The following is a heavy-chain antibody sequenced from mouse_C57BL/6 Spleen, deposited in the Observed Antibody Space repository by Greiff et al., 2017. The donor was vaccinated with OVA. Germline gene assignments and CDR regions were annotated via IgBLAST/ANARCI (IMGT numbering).Heavy chain of an antibody. Sequence: QLQQSGAELVRPGASVTLSCKASGYTFTDYEMHWVKQTPVHGLEWIGAIDPETGGTAYNQKFKGKAILTADKSSSTAYMELRSLTSEDSAVYYCTRGSSYFDYWGQGTTLTVSS. CDR1: GYTFTDYE. CDR3: TRGSSYFDY. J-gene: IGHJ2*01. D-gene: IGHD1-1*01. CDR2: IDPETGGT. V-gene: IGHV1-15*01.